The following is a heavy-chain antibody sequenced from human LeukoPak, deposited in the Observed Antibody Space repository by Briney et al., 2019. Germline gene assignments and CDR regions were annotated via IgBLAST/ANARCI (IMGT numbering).Heavy chain of an antibody. CDR3: ARKRDSSGYYLYYYYYYGMDV. CDR2: LNHSGST. V-gene: IGHV4-39*07. D-gene: IGHD3-22*01. Sequence: PSETLSLTCTVSGGSISSGGYYWSWIRQPPGKGLEWIGELNHSGSTNYNPSLKSRVTISVDTSKNQLSLKLSSVTAADTAVYYCARKRDSSGYYLYYYYYYGMDVWGQGTTVTVSS. J-gene: IGHJ6*02. CDR1: GGSISSGGYY.